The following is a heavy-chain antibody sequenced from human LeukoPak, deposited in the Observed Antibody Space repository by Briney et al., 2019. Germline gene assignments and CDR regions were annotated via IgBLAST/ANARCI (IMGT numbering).Heavy chain of an antibody. CDR1: GGSISSGSYY. V-gene: IGHV4-61*02. Sequence: SQTLSLTCTVSGGSISSGSYYWSWIRQPAGKGLEWIGRIYTSGSTNYNPSLKSRVTISVDTSKNQFSLKLSSVTAADTAVYYCASDYGGNYDAFDIWGQGTMVTVSS. CDR2: IYTSGST. D-gene: IGHD4-23*01. CDR3: ASDYGGNYDAFDI. J-gene: IGHJ3*02.